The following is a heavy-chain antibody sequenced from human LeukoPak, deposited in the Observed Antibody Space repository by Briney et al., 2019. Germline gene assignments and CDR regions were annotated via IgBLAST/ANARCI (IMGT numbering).Heavy chain of an antibody. D-gene: IGHD3-22*01. J-gene: IGHJ4*02. V-gene: IGHV3-48*03. CDR3: AGTYYYDSSGYFDY. CDR1: GFTFSSYE. Sequence: GGSLRLSCAASGFTFSSYEMNWVRQAPGKGLEWVSYISSSGSTIYYADSVKGRFTISRDNPKNTLYLQMNSLRAEDTAVYYCAGTYYYDSSGYFDYWGQGTLVTVSS. CDR2: ISSSGSTI.